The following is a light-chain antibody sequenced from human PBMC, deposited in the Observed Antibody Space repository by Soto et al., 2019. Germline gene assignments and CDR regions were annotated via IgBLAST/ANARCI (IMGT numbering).Light chain of an antibody. Sequence: EIVLTQSPGTLSLSPGERATLSCRASQSISSSYLAWYQQKTGQAPRLLIYGTSSRATGIPDRSSGSGSGTDFTLTISRLEPEDFAVYFCQQYGSSPYTFGQGTKLEI. V-gene: IGKV3-20*01. CDR3: QQYGSSPYT. J-gene: IGKJ2*01. CDR1: QSISSSY. CDR2: GTS.